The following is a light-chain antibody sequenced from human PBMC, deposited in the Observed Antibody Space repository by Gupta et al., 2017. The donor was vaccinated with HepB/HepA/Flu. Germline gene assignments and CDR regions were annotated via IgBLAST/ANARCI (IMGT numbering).Light chain of an antibody. CDR2: AAS. CDR1: QVISSY. CDR3: QQLNSYPRVT. V-gene: IGKV1-9*01. J-gene: IGKJ3*01. Sequence: DIQLTQSPSFLSASVGDRVTITCRASQVISSYLAWYQQKPGKAPQLLIYAASTLQSGVPSRFSGSGSGTEFTLTISSLQPEDFASYYCQQLNSYPRVTFGPGTKVDIK.